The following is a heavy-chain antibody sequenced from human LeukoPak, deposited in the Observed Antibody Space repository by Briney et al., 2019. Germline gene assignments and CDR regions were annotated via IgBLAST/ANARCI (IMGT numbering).Heavy chain of an antibody. CDR3: AGELADGSGWHN. CDR1: GFSLSTHW. J-gene: IGHJ4*02. CDR2: INEEGSVK. V-gene: IGHV3-7*01. Sequence: GGSLRLSCAASGFSLSTHWMTWVRQAPEKGLEWVANINEEGSVKHYVDSVKGRFTISRDNAKNLLFLHMNSLRAEDTAVYYCAGELADGSGWHNWGQGTLVTVSS. D-gene: IGHD6-19*01.